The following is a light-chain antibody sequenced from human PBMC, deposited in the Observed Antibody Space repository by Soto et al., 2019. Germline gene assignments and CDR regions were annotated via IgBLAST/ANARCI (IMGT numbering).Light chain of an antibody. J-gene: IGKJ1*01. CDR2: RAS. Sequence: DVEMTQSPLSLPVSLGQPASISCRSSQSLVHSDGNTYLNWFQQRPGQSPRRLISRASNRDSGVPDRFSGVGLGTDFTLKISRVETEDVAVYYCMQGTHWPWTLGQGTKVEIK. V-gene: IGKV2-30*02. CDR3: MQGTHWPWT. CDR1: QSLVHSDGNTY.